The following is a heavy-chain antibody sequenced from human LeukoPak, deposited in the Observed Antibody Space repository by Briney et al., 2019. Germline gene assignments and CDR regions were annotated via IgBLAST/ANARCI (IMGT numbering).Heavy chain of an antibody. V-gene: IGHV1-2*02. D-gene: IGHD6-19*01. Sequence: ASVKVSCKTSGYTFTGYYMHWVRQAPGQGLEWMGWINPNSGGTNYAQKFQGRVTMTGDTSISTTYMELSRLRSDDTAVYYCASSPAVAGTGDYFDYWGQGTLVTVSS. J-gene: IGHJ4*02. CDR2: INPNSGGT. CDR1: GYTFTGYY. CDR3: ASSPAVAGTGDYFDY.